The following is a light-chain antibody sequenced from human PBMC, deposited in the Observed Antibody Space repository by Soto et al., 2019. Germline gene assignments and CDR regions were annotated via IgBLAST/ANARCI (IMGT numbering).Light chain of an antibody. CDR2: WAS. CDR1: QSLFYSSNNKNY. J-gene: IGKJ2*03. V-gene: IGKV4-1*01. CDR3: QQYYYAPYS. Sequence: DIVMTQSPDSLPVSLGERATINCKSSQSLFYSSNNKNYLACYQQKPGQPPKLLIVWASTRESGVPHRFIGSGSGTDCTLTISRLHAEDVAVYYCQQYYYAPYSFGQGTKLEIK.